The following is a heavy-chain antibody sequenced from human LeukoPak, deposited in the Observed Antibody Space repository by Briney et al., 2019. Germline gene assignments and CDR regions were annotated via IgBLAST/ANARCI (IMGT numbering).Heavy chain of an antibody. CDR1: GYTFTTYG. CDR2: VSGYTGNT. V-gene: IGHV1-18*01. CDR3: ARGEVSASLYYFDF. Sequence: ASVKVSCKTSGYTFTTYGVSWVRQAPGQGLEWMGWVSGYTGNTNYAERFQGRVTMTIDTSTSTVYMELTSLRSDDTAVYYCARGEVSASLYYFDFWGQGTLATVS. D-gene: IGHD2-2*01. J-gene: IGHJ4*02.